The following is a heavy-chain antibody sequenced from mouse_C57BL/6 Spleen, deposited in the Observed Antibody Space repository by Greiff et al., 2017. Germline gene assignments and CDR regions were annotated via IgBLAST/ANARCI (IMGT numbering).Heavy chain of an antibody. D-gene: IGHD1-1*02. Sequence: VQLQQPGAELVRPGSSVKLSCKASGYTFTSYWMHWVKQRPIQGLEWIGNIDPSDSETHSNQKFKDKATLTVDKSSSTAYIQLSSLTSEDSAVYYCARDDYSGGSYYYAMDYWGQGTSVTVSS. CDR2: IDPSDSET. J-gene: IGHJ4*01. CDR1: GYTFTSYW. CDR3: ARDDYSGGSYYYAMDY. V-gene: IGHV1-52*01.